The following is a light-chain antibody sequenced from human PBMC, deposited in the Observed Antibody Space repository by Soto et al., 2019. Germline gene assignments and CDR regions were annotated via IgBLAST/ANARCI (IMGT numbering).Light chain of an antibody. Sequence: QSALTQPASVSGSPGQSITMSCSGTSSDIGSYNLVSWYQQYPGKAPKLMIYEGNKRPSGVSDRFSGSKSGNTASLTISGLQAEDEADYYCCSYAGSWTYVFGTGTKVTAL. CDR3: CSYAGSWTYV. J-gene: IGLJ1*01. CDR2: EGN. CDR1: SSDIGSYNL. V-gene: IGLV2-23*01.